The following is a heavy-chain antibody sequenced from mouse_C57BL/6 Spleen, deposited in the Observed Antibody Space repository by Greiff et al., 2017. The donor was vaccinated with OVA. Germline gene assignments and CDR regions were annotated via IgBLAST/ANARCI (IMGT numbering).Heavy chain of an antibody. D-gene: IGHD2-1*01. CDR3: ARDHYGNYGFAY. V-gene: IGHV5-4*01. CDR2: ISDGGSYT. Sequence: EVQLVESGGGLVKPGGSLKLSCAASGFTFSSYAMSWVRQTPEKRLEWVATISDGGSYTYYPDNVKGRFTISRDNAKNNLYLQMSHLKSEDTAMYYCARDHYGNYGFAYWGQGTLVTVSA. J-gene: IGHJ3*01. CDR1: GFTFSSYA.